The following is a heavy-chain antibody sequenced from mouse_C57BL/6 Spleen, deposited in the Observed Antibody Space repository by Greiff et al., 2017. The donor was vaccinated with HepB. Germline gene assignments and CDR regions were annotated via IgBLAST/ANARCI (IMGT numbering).Heavy chain of an antibody. CDR2: ISDGGSYT. D-gene: IGHD1-1*01. V-gene: IGHV5-4*03. CDR1: GFTFSSYA. Sequence: EVNVVESGGGLVKPGGSLKLSCAASGFTFSSYAMSWVRQTPEKRLEWVATISDGGSYTYYPDNVKGRFTISRDNAKNNLYLQMSHLKSEDTAMYYWARVNYGSSSYWYFDVWGTGTTVTVSS. CDR3: ARVNYGSSSYWYFDV. J-gene: IGHJ1*03.